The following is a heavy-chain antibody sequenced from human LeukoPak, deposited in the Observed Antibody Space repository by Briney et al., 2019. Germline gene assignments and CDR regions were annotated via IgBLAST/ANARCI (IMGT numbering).Heavy chain of an antibody. Sequence: SETLSLTCTVSGGSISSSHYYGGWIRQPPGTGLEWIGSISYSGSTYYNPSLRSRVTISLDMSKTQFSLKLTSAIAADTAVYYCATSLSSSLNWFDPWGQGALVTVSS. CDR1: GGSISSSHYY. V-gene: IGHV4-39*07. CDR2: ISYSGST. CDR3: ATSLSSSLNWFDP. J-gene: IGHJ5*02. D-gene: IGHD6-13*01.